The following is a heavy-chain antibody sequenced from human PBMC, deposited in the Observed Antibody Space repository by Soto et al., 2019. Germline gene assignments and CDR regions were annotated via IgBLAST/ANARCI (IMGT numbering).Heavy chain of an antibody. CDR3: AREAPDFGPGTNVDY. CDR2: ITGSGGTT. D-gene: IGHD3-10*01. CDR1: GFIFSNYA. J-gene: IGHJ4*02. Sequence: EVQLLESGGGLVQPGGSLRLSCAASGFIFSNYAMNWVRQAPGKGLEWVSTITGSGGTTHYADSVKGRFTISRDNSQNTLYLQMNSLRAEDTAVYYCAREAPDFGPGTNVDYWGQGTLVTVSS. V-gene: IGHV3-23*01.